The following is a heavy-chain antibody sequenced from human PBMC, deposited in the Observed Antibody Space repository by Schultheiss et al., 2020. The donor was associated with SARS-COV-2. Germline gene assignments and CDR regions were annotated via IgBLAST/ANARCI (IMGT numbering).Heavy chain of an antibody. CDR1: GFTFSNAW. Sequence: GGSLRLSCAASGFTFSNAWMSWVRQAPGKGLEWVGRIRSKANSYATAYGASVKGRFIISRDDSKNTAYLQMNSLKTEDTAVYYCARGTYKQQLVHYYYGMDVWGQGTTVTVSS. J-gene: IGHJ6*02. CDR3: ARGTYKQQLVHYYYGMDV. CDR2: IRSKANSYAT. D-gene: IGHD6-13*01. V-gene: IGHV3-73*01.